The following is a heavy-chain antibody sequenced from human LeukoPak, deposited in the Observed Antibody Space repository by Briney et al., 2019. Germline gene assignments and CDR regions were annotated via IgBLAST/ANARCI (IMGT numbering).Heavy chain of an antibody. V-gene: IGHV3-53*01. CDR3: ARVSGNVDYYYYYMDV. D-gene: IGHD2-8*01. J-gene: IGHJ6*03. CDR1: GFTFSDYY. CDR2: IYSGGST. Sequence: PGGSLRLSCAASGFTFSDYYMSWVRQAPGKGLEWVSVIYSGGSTYYADSVKGRFTISRDNSKNTLYLQMNSLRAEDTAVYYCARVSGNVDYYYYYMDVWGKGTTVTVSS.